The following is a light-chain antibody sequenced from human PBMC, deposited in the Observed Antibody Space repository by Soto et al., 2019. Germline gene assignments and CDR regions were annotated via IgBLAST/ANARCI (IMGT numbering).Light chain of an antibody. J-gene: IGLJ1*01. CDR2: DVT. V-gene: IGLV2-11*01. Sequence: SVLTQPRSVSGSPGQSVTISCTGTTSDVGGYDYVSWYQHHPGKAPKLIIYDVTQRPSGIPDRFSGSKSGNTASLTISRLQADDEADYHCCSYADNYFSVFGTGTKVTVL. CDR3: CSYADNYFSV. CDR1: TSDVGGYDY.